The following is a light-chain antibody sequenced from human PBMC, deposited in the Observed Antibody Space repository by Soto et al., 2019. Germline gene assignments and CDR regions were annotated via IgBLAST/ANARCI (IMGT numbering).Light chain of an antibody. Sequence: EIVLTQSPGTLSLSPGERATLSCRASQSISSSYLAWYQQRPGQAPRLLIFGASYRATGIPDRFSGSGSGTDFNLTISRLEPEDFAVSHCPPYSSSPPEFTFGPGTKVDSK. CDR3: PPYSSSPPEFT. J-gene: IGKJ3*01. V-gene: IGKV3-20*01. CDR1: QSISSSY. CDR2: GAS.